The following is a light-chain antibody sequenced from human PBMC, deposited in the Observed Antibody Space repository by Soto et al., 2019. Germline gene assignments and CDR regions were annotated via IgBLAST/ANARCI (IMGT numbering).Light chain of an antibody. CDR1: SSDVGGYNF. CDR2: EVS. Sequence: QSALTQPASVSGSPGQSITISCIGTSSDVGGYNFVSWYQQHPGKAPKLMIYEVSNRPSGVSTRFSGSKSGNTASLTIYGLQAEDEADYYCFSYRSTGILLFGGGTKLTVL. CDR3: FSYRSTGILL. J-gene: IGLJ2*01. V-gene: IGLV2-14*01.